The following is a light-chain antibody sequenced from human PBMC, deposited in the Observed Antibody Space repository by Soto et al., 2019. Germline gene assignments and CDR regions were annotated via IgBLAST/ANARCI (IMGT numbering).Light chain of an antibody. CDR2: AAS. V-gene: IGKV1-33*01. J-gene: IGKJ4*01. CDR3: QHYDNLPPELT. CDR1: QDIRKY. Sequence: DIQMTQSPSSLSASVGDRVTITCQASQDIRKYLNWYQQKPGKAPKLLINAASNLETGVPSRFRGSGSGTDFTFTISSLQPEDIATYYCQHYDNLPPELTFGGGTKVEIK.